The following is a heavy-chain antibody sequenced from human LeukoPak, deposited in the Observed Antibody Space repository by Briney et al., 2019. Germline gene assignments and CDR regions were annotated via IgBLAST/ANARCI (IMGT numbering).Heavy chain of an antibody. CDR3: AREPPYYGSGSSNP. CDR1: GVSFSGYY. J-gene: IGHJ5*02. V-gene: IGHV4-34*01. CDR2: INHSGST. Sequence: KTSETLSLTCAVYGVSFSGYYWSWIRQPPGKGLEWIGEINHSGSTNYNLSLKSRVTISVDTSKNQFSLKLSSVTAADTAVYYCAREPPYYGSGSSNPWGQGTLVTVSS. D-gene: IGHD3-10*01.